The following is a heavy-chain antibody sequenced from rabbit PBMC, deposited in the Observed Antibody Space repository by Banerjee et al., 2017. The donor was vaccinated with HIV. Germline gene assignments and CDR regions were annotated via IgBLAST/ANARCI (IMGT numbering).Heavy chain of an antibody. V-gene: IGHV1S45*01. J-gene: IGHJ3*01. CDR3: ARHETGTSGYGSLAL. CDR2: INTSSGNT. Sequence: QEQLVESGGGLVQPEGSLTLSCKASGFDFSNYYMCWVRQAPGKGLEWIACINTSSGNTVYASWAKGRFTISKTSSTTVTLQMTSLTAADTATYFCARHETGTSGYGSLALWGQGTLVPS. CDR1: GFDFSNYY. D-gene: IGHD1-1*01.